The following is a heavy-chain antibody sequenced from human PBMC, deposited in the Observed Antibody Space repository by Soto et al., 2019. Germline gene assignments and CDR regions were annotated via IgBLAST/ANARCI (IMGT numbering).Heavy chain of an antibody. J-gene: IGHJ2*01. CDR2: ISGYNCNT. CDR1: GYTFTTYS. D-gene: IGHD4-17*01. CDR3: ARSVYGGNSGSWYFDL. V-gene: IGHV1-18*01. Sequence: QVQLVQSGAEGKKPGASVNVSCEASGYTFTTYSMSWVRQAPGQGLEWMGWISGYNCNTNYAQKFRGRVTMTTDTSTKTVYMELRSLRSDDTAVYYCARSVYGGNSGSWYFDLWGRGTLVTVSS.